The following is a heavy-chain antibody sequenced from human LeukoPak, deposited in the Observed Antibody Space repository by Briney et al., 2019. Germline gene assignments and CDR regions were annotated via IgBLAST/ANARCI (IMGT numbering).Heavy chain of an antibody. CDR2: INPNSGGT. D-gene: IGHD3-9*01. V-gene: IGHV1-2*04. Sequence: ASVKVSCKASGYTFTGYYMHWVRQAPGQGLEWMGWINPNSGGTNYAQKFQGWVTMTRDTSISTAYMELSRLRSDDTAVYYCARERKDILTGYFYFDYWGQGTLVTVSS. CDR1: GYTFTGYY. CDR3: ARERKDILTGYFYFDY. J-gene: IGHJ4*02.